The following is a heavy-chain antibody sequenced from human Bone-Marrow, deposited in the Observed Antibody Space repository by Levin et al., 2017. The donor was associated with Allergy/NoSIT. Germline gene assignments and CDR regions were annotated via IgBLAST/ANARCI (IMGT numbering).Heavy chain of an antibody. D-gene: IGHD5-24*01. V-gene: IGHV3-48*01. CDR1: GFTFSRYS. Sequence: PGGSLRLSCAASGFTFSRYSMNWVRQAPGKGLEWVSYISTRASSSTIYYADSVKGRFTISRDNAQNSVYLQMNSLRAEDTGVYYCAIRVGYNDYFDYWGQGTLVTVSS. CDR3: AIRVGYNDYFDY. J-gene: IGHJ4*02. CDR2: ISTRASSSTI.